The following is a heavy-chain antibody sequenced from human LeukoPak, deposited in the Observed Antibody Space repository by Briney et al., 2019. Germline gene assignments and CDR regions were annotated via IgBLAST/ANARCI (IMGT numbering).Heavy chain of an antibody. CDR1: GFTFSTYG. D-gene: IGHD6-13*01. CDR3: ARDLKEAAVTCFDY. Sequence: GGSLRLCCAASGFTFSTYGMHWVRQASGKGLEWVAIIRYDGSNKYYADSVKGRITISRDNSKNTLYLQMNSLRAEDTGVYYCARDLKEAAVTCFDYWGQGTLVTVSS. CDR2: IRYDGSNK. J-gene: IGHJ4*02. V-gene: IGHV3-30*03.